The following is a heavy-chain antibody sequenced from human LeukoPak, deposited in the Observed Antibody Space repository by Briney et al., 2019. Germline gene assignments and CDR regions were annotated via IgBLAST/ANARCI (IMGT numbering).Heavy chain of an antibody. CDR1: GGSISSYY. CDR2: IYYSGST. CDR3: ARGSSPTYPLDY. J-gene: IGHJ4*02. V-gene: IGHV4-39*01. D-gene: IGHD2-2*01. Sequence: KPSETLSLTCAVSGGSISSYYWSWIRQPPGKGLEWIGSIYYSGSTYNNPSLRSRVTLSLDTSKSQFSLRLSSVTAADTAVYYCARGSSPTYPLDYWGQGALVTVSS.